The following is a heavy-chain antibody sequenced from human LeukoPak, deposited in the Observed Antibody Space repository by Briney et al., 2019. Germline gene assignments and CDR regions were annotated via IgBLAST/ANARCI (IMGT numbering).Heavy chain of an antibody. J-gene: IGHJ5*02. V-gene: IGHV4-4*07. CDR2: ISTSGST. CDR1: GGSISSYY. Sequence: SETLSLTCTVSGGSISSYYWSWIRQPAGKGLESIGHISTSGSTNYNPSLKSRVTMSVDTSKNQFSLKLSSVTAADTAVYYCARGLGYCSGGSCYSVRSWFDPWGQGTLVTVSS. D-gene: IGHD2-15*01. CDR3: ARGLGYCSGGSCYSVRSWFDP.